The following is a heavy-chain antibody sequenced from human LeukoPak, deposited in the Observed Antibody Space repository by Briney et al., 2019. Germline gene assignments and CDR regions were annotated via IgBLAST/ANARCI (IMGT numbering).Heavy chain of an antibody. CDR2: ISSSGSTR. CDR3: ATSLSGWGTYHYMNV. J-gene: IGHJ6*03. D-gene: IGHD6-19*01. Sequence: GGSLRLSCAGSGFTFSSYEMNWVRQAPGKGLEWVSYISSSGSTRYYADSVKGRFTVSRDNAKNSLYLQMNSLRAEDTAVYYCATSLSGWGTYHYMNVWGKGTTVTISS. V-gene: IGHV3-48*03. CDR1: GFTFSSYE.